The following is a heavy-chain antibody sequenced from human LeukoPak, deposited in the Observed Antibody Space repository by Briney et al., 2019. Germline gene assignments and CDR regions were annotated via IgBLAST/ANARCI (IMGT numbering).Heavy chain of an antibody. CDR3: AREYSRSSAGGYYYYYMDV. Sequence: SETLSLTCTVSGGSINNYYWSWIRQPPGKGLEWIGYIYYTGITNYNPSLTSRVTISVDTSKNQFSLKLSSVTAADTAVYYCAREYSRSSAGGYYYYYMDVWGKGTTVTVSS. J-gene: IGHJ6*03. D-gene: IGHD6-6*01. CDR2: IYYTGIT. V-gene: IGHV4-59*01. CDR1: GGSINNYY.